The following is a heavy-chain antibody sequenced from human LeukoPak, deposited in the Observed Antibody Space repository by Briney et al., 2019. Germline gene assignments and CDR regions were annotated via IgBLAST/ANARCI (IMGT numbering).Heavy chain of an antibody. D-gene: IGHD6-13*01. Sequence: SETLSLTCGVYGGSFSSYYWNWIRQPPGKGLEWIGSIYYSGSTYYNPSLKSRVTISVDTSKNQFSLKLSSVTAADTAVYYCARGLIAAANYFDYWGQGTLVTVSS. J-gene: IGHJ4*02. CDR1: GGSFSSYY. CDR3: ARGLIAAANYFDY. CDR2: IYYSGST. V-gene: IGHV4-34*01.